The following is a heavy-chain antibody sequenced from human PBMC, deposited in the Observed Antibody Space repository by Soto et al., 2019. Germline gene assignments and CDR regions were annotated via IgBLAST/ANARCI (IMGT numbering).Heavy chain of an antibody. CDR1: GYTLTELS. D-gene: IGHD6-6*01. CDR3: AGDVYSSSSGWFDP. J-gene: IGHJ5*02. V-gene: IGHV1-24*01. CDR2: FDPEDGET. Sequence: ASVKVSCKVSGYTLTELSMHWVRQAPGKGLEWMGGFDPEDGETIYAQKFQGRVTMTEDTSTDTAYMELSSLRSEDTAVYYCAGDVYSSSSGWFDPGGQGTLVTVSS.